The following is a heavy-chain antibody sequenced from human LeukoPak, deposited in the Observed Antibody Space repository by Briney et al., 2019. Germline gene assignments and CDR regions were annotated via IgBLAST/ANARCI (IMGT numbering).Heavy chain of an antibody. J-gene: IGHJ6*03. Sequence: GGSLRLSCAASGFTVSSNYMSWVRQAPGKGLEWVSVIYSGGSTYYADSVKGRFTISRDNSKNTLYLQMNSLRAEDTALYYCASTYCSSTSCSYYYYYYMDVWGKGTTVTVSS. D-gene: IGHD2-2*01. CDR2: IYSGGST. CDR1: GFTVSSNY. V-gene: IGHV3-53*01. CDR3: ASTYCSSTSCSYYYYYYMDV.